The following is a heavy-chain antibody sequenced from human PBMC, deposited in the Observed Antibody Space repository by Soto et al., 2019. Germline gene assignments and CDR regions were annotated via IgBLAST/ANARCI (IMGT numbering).Heavy chain of an antibody. Sequence: PSETLSLTCTGSGGSISSGGYYWSWIRQHPGKGLEWIGYIYYSGTTYYNPSLKSRVTISVDTSKNQFSLKLSSVSAADTALYYCAMCSLVVVTAPLLDSSGRGTLVTV. CDR2: IYYSGTT. V-gene: IGHV4-31*03. D-gene: IGHD2-15*01. J-gene: IGHJ5*01. CDR1: GGSISSGGYY. CDR3: AMCSLVVVTAPLLDS.